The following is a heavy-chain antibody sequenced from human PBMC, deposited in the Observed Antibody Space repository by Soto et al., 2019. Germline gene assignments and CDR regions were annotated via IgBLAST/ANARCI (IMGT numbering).Heavy chain of an antibody. CDR3: SRRYSSSSES. V-gene: IGHV4-59*08. J-gene: IGHJ5*02. CDR1: GGSISSYY. Sequence: VQLQESGPGLVKPSETLSLTCTVSGGSISSYYWSWIRQPPGKGLEWIGYIFYSGSTNYNPSLKSRFTLSVARSQNQFSLQLRSVFAADTAVYYCSRRYSSSSESWGKGTLVTVSS. D-gene: IGHD6-13*01. CDR2: IFYSGST.